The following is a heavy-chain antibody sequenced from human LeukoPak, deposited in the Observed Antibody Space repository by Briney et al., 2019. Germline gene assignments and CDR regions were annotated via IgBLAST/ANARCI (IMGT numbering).Heavy chain of an antibody. J-gene: IGHJ3*02. V-gene: IGHV4-59*08. CDR1: GGSLSSYY. CDR3: ARHLPGNYDSSGYYSDAFDI. D-gene: IGHD3-22*01. Sequence: SETLSLTCTVSGGSLSSYYWSWIRQPPGKGLEWIGYIYYSGSTNYNPSLKSRVTISVDTSKNQFSLKLSSVTAADTAVYYCARHLPGNYDSSGYYSDAFDIWGQGTMVTVSS. CDR2: IYYSGST.